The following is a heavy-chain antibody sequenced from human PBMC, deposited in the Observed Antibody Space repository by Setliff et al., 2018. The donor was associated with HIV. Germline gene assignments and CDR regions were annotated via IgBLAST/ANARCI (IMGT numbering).Heavy chain of an antibody. V-gene: IGHV3-21*04. CDR3: TRGLCSGGICYSGGS. Sequence: GGSLRLSCAASGFTFSSYSMHWVRQAPGKGLEWVSCISSSSRYIYVASVRGRFIISRDDSKNSLFLQMNSLKTEDTAVYYCTRGLCSGGICYSGGSWGQGTLVTVSS. J-gene: IGHJ5*02. D-gene: IGHD2-15*01. CDR1: GFTFSSYS. CDR2: ISSSSRYI.